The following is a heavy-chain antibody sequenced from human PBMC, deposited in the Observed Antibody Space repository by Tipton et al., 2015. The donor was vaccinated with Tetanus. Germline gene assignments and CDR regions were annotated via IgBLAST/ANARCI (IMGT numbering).Heavy chain of an antibody. CDR2: ISPRATYR. CDR3: ARGMAEASNCGGDCYSDY. V-gene: IGHV3-21*01. Sequence: SLRLSCAASGFAFSSYSMNWVRQAPGKGLEWVSSISPRATYRYYADSVKGRFTISRDDAKSSLYLQMISLRAEDTAVYSCARGMAEASNCGGDCYSDYWGQGTLVTVSS. D-gene: IGHD2-21*02. J-gene: IGHJ4*02. CDR1: GFAFSSYS.